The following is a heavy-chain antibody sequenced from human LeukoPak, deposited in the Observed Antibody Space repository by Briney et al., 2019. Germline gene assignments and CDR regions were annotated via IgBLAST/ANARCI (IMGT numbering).Heavy chain of an antibody. CDR2: IYHSGTT. D-gene: IGHD6-19*01. V-gene: IGHV4-38-2*02. CDR3: ARVRGGGWRGAFDN. CDR1: HYSITSGYY. J-gene: IGHJ3*02. Sequence: SETLSLTCIVSHYSITSGYYWGWIRQPPGRGLEWIGNIYHSGTTYYHPSLNGRATLLVDTSNNQLSLKINSVTAADTAVYYCARVRGGGWRGAFDNWGQGTAVIVSS.